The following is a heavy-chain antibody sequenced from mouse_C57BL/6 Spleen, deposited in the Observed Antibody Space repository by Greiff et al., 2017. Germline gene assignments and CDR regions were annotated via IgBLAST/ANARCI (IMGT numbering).Heavy chain of an antibody. D-gene: IGHD4-1*02. Sequence: VVKPGASVKLSCKASGYTFTEYTIHWVKQRSGQGLEWIGWFYPGSGSIKYNEKFKDKATLTADKSSSTVYMELSRLTSEDSAVYFCARHEATGGQFDYWGQGTTLTVSS. CDR3: ARHEATGGQFDY. CDR1: GYTFTEYT. CDR2: FYPGSGSI. V-gene: IGHV1-62-2*01. J-gene: IGHJ2*01.